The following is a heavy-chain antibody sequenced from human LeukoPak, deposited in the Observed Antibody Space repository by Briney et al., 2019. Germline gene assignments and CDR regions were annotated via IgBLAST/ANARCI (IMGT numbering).Heavy chain of an antibody. D-gene: IGHD3-9*01. CDR3: ARESVLRYFDWLYAGSGYYYYGMDV. Sequence: ASVKVSCKVSGYTLTELSMHWVRQAPGKGLEWMGGFDPEDGETIYAQKFQGRVTMTEDTSTDTAYMELSSLRSEDTAVYYCARESVLRYFDWLYAGSGYYYYGMDVWGQGTTVTVSS. CDR2: FDPEDGET. V-gene: IGHV1-24*01. J-gene: IGHJ6*02. CDR1: GYTLTELS.